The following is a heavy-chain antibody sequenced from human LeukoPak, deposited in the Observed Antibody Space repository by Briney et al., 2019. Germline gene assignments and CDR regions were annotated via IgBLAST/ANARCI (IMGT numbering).Heavy chain of an antibody. CDR1: GGSISSYY. D-gene: IGHD4-23*01. CDR2: LYYSGST. J-gene: IGHJ3*02. CDR3: ASEPAPHDYGGNDAFDI. V-gene: IGHV4-59*01. Sequence: SETLSLTCTVSGGSISSYYWSRIRQPPGKGLEWIGYLYYSGSTNYNPSLKSRVSISVDTSKNQFSLKLSSVTAADTAVYYCASEPAPHDYGGNDAFDIWGQGTMVTVSS.